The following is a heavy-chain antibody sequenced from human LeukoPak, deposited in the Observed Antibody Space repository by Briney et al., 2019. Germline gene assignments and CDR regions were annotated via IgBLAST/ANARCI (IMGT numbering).Heavy chain of an antibody. CDR3: ARDSPGYSSGWCDP. J-gene: IGHJ5*02. Sequence: PSETLSLTCAAYGGSFRGYYWSWIRQPPGRGLEWIGEVDHSGNTNYNPSVKTRVTISLDTSKTQFSLKLTSVTAADTAVYYCARDSPGYSSGWCDPFGQGTLVTVTS. CDR2: VDHSGNT. D-gene: IGHD6-19*01. V-gene: IGHV4-34*01. CDR1: GGSFRGYY.